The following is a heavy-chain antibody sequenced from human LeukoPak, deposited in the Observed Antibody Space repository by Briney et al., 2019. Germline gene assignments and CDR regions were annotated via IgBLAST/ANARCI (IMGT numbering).Heavy chain of an antibody. CDR3: AGRSGSFDY. D-gene: IGHD3-10*01. V-gene: IGHV3-7*01. CDR2: IKQDGSKK. Sequence: GGSLRLSCAASGFTFSSYWMSWVRPAPGKGLEWVANIKQDGSKKNYVDSVKGRFTISRDNAKNSQYLQMNSLRTEDTAVYYCAGRSGSFDYWGQGTLVTVSS. CDR1: GFTFSSYW. J-gene: IGHJ4*02.